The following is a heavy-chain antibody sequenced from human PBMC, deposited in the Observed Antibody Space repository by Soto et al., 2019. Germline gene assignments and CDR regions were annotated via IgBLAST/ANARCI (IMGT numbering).Heavy chain of an antibody. J-gene: IGHJ4*01. D-gene: IGHD3-10*01. V-gene: IGHV3-23*01. CDR3: AKEASYYFRSGSYYYPFWY. Sequence: PGGSLRLSCAASGFTFSSYGMHWVRQAPGKGLECVSGISDTGDSTYYADSAKGRFTISRDNAKNTLYLQMNSLRAEDTAVYYCAKEASYYFRSGSYYYPFWYWGHGALVVVS. CDR1: GFTFSSYG. CDR2: ISDTGDST.